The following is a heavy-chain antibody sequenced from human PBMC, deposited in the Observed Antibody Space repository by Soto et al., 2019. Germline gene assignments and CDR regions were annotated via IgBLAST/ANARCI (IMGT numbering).Heavy chain of an antibody. J-gene: IGHJ4*02. CDR1: GFTFGSYA. V-gene: IGHV3-23*01. D-gene: IGHD3-22*01. CDR3: AKAPYYYDSSGYPPFDY. Sequence: GGSLRLSCAASGFTFGSYAMSWVRQAPGKGLAWVSSISASGGSIYYADSVKGRFTISRDNSKNTLYLQMNSLRAEDTAVYYCAKAPYYYDSSGYPPFDYWGQGTLVTVSS. CDR2: ISASGGSI.